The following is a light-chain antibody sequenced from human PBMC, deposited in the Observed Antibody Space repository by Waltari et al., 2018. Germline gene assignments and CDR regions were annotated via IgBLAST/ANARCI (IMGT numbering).Light chain of an antibody. J-gene: IGKJ1*01. V-gene: IGKV3-20*01. CDR3: QKYEALPAT. CDR1: QSISKY. Sequence: EIVLTQSPGTLSFPPGERATLSCRASQSISKYLVWYQQKPGQAPRLLIYEASIRATGIPDRFSGSGSGTDFSLIISRLEPEDFAVYYCQKYEALPATFGQGTKVEIK. CDR2: EAS.